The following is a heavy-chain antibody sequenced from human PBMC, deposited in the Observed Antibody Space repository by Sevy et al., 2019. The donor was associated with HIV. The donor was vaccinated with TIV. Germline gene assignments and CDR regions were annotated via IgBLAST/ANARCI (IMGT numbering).Heavy chain of an antibody. D-gene: IGHD3-3*01. J-gene: IGHJ6*02. V-gene: IGHV3-53*01. CDR1: GFTVSSNY. CDR3: ARGMILEGSWCGMDV. Sequence: GGSLRLSCAVSGFTVSSNYMTWVRQAPGKGLEWVSVIFSGGSTYYADSVKGRFTISRDNSRNTLSLQMNSLRAEDMAMYYCARGMILEGSWCGMDVWGQGTTVTVSS. CDR2: IFSGGST.